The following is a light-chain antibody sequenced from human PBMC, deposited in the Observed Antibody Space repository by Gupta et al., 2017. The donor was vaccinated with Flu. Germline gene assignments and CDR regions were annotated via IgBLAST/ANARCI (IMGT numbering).Light chain of an antibody. Sequence: QSVLTQPPSASGTPRQRVTISCSGSSSNTGSNTVSWYQQLPGTAPKRLIYSNNQRPSGVPDRFSGSKSGTSASLASSGLQSEDEADYYCAAWDDSLNGFYVFGTGTKVTVL. CDR1: SSNTGSNT. CDR2: SNN. V-gene: IGLV1-44*01. J-gene: IGLJ1*01. CDR3: AAWDDSLNGFYV.